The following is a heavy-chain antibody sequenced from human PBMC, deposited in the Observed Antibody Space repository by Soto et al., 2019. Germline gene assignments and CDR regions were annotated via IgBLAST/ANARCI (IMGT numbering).Heavy chain of an antibody. V-gene: IGHV3-7*04. D-gene: IGHD3-16*01. J-gene: IGHJ4*02. Sequence: VQLVESGGGLVQPGGSLRLTCAVSGFTFSGSWMSWVRQAPGKGLEWVANVNQDGSDKNYVDSVKGRFTISRDNAKNALYLQMNSLGVEDGGVYYCGRGGGNFDYWGQGSLVTVSS. CDR1: GFTFSGSW. CDR2: VNQDGSDK. CDR3: GRGGGNFDY.